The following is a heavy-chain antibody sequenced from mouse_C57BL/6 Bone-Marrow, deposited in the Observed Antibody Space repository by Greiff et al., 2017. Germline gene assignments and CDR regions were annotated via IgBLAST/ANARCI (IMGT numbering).Heavy chain of an antibody. CDR2: ISSGGSYT. CDR1: GFTFSSYG. V-gene: IGHV5-6*01. J-gene: IGHJ3*01. D-gene: IGHD2-3*01. CDR3: ARLDGYYEAY. Sequence: EVQLVESGGDLVKPGGSPKLSCAASGFTFSSYGMSWVRQTPDKRLEWVATISSGGSYTYYPDSVKGRFTISRDNAKNTLYLQMSSLKSEDTAMYYCARLDGYYEAYWGQGTLVTVSA.